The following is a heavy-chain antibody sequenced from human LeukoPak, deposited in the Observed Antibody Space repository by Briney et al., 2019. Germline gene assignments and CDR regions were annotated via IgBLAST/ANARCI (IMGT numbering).Heavy chain of an antibody. J-gene: IGHJ4*02. D-gene: IGHD3-10*01. CDR2: INTDGSST. CDR1: GFTFSTYW. CDR3: AGGTSGNYYCDS. V-gene: IGHV3-74*01. Sequence: PGGSLRLSCAASGFTFSTYWMHWVRQVPGKGLVWVSRINTDGSSTTYADSVKGRFTISRDNAKNTVDPQMNSLRAEDTAVYYCAGGTSGNYYCDSWGQGTLVTVSS.